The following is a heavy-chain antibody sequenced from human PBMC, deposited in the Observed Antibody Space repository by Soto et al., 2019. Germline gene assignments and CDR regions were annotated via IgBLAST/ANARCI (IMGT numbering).Heavy chain of an antibody. CDR1: GGSFSGYY. CDR3: ARGRGSTVITRYYYYGMDV. D-gene: IGHD4-17*01. Sequence: SETLSLTCAVYGGSFSGYYWSWIRQPPGKGLEWIGEINHSGSTNYNPSLKSRVTISVDTSKNQFSLKLSSVTAADTAVYYCARGRGSTVITRYYYYGMDVWGQGTTVTVSS. CDR2: INHSGST. V-gene: IGHV4-34*01. J-gene: IGHJ6*02.